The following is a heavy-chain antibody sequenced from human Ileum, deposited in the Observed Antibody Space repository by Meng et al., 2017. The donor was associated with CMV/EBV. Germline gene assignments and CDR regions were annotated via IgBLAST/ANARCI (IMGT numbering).Heavy chain of an antibody. CDR1: GFTFSNYS. Sequence: GGSLRLSCAASGFTFSNYSMNWVRQTPGKGLEWVSYISGSSTTIYYADSVKGRFTISRDNTKNSLYLQMNSLRAEDTAVYYCARGPPAARGYFQHWGQGTLVTVSS. V-gene: IGHV3-48*04. CDR3: ARGPPAARGYFQH. J-gene: IGHJ1*01. D-gene: IGHD2-2*01. CDR2: ISGSSTTI.